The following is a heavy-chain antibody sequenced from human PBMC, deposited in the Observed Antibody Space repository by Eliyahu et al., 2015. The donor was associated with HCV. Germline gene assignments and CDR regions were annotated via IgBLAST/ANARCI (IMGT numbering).Heavy chain of an antibody. J-gene: IGHJ3*01. CDR3: ARESSLSFFDGPSKITHAAFDL. CDR1: GYTFTSDR. CDR2: VDPSGGYT. D-gene: IGHD3/OR15-3a*01. V-gene: IGHV1-46*01. Sequence: QEQLVQSGAEVQKPGASVKTSCTASGYTFTSDRLHWVRQAPGQGLQWMGVVDPSGGYTTYAQSFQGRVTMTTDTSTSTFYLELNSLRSEDTAVYYCARESSLSFFDGPSKITHAAFDLWGQGTVVSVSS.